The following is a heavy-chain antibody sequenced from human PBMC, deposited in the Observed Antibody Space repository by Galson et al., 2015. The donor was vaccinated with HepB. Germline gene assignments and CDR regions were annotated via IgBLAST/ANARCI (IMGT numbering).Heavy chain of an antibody. Sequence: SLRLSCAASGFTFSSYSMNWVRQAPGKGLEWVSSISSSSSYIYYADSVKGRFTISRDNAKNSLYLQMNSLRAEDTAVYYCAREATYYYDSSGYPDYWGQGTLVTVSS. CDR3: AREATYYYDSSGYPDY. J-gene: IGHJ4*02. CDR1: GFTFSSYS. D-gene: IGHD3-22*01. V-gene: IGHV3-21*01. CDR2: ISSSSSYI.